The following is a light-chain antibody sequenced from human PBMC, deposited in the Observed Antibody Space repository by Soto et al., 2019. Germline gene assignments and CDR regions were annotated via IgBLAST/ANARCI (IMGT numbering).Light chain of an antibody. CDR3: NQYNVNPWT. V-gene: IGKV1-5*03. CDR1: HSISSW. Sequence: DIQMTQSPSTLSASVGDRVTITCLASHSISSWLAGYQQKPGKAPNLLIYQASSFESGVASRCSGAGSGTGCTITISSLEPDDFATYYSNQYNVNPWTVGQGTKVDIK. J-gene: IGKJ1*01. CDR2: QAS.